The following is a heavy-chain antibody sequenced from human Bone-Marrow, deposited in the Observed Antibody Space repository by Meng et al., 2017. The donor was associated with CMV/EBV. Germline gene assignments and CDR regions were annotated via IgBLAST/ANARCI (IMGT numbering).Heavy chain of an antibody. Sequence: GESLKLSCAASGFTFSSYAMSWVRQAPGKGLEWVSAISGRGGRTYYADSVKGRFTISRDNSKNTLYLQMNSLRAEDTAVFYCATPPGTTAMRGYLGQGTLVTVSS. J-gene: IGHJ4*02. CDR3: ATPPGTTAMRGY. V-gene: IGHV3-23*01. CDR1: GFTFSSYA. CDR2: ISGRGGRT. D-gene: IGHD1-1*01.